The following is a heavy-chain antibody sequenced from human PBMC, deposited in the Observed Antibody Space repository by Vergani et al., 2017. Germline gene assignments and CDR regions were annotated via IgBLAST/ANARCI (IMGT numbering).Heavy chain of an antibody. CDR2: ISYDGSNK. V-gene: IGHV3-30*18. J-gene: IGHJ4*02. CDR1: GFTFSSYG. Sequence: QVQLVESGGGVFQPRRSLRLSCAASGFTFSSYGMHWVRQAPGKGLEWVAVISYDGSNKYYADSVKGRFTISRDNSKNTLYLQMNSLRAEDTAVYYCAKDREGWELRGIFDYWGQGTLVTVSS. D-gene: IGHD1-26*01. CDR3: AKDREGWELRGIFDY.